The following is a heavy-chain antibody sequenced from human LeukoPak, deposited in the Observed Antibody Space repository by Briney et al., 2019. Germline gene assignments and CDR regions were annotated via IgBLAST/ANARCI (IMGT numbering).Heavy chain of an antibody. CDR3: ARGQAGGYSGYDSDPYFDY. J-gene: IGHJ4*02. Sequence: GGSLRLSCAASGFTVSSNYMSWVRQAPGKGLEWVSVIYSGGSTYYADSVKGRFTISRDNSKNTLYLQMNSLRAEDTAVYYCARGQAGGYSGYDSDPYFDYWGQGTLVTVSS. CDR2: IYSGGST. D-gene: IGHD5-12*01. CDR1: GFTVSSNY. V-gene: IGHV3-53*01.